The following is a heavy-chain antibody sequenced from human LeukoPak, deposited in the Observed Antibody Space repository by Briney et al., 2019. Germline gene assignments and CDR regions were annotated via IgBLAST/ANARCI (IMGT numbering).Heavy chain of an antibody. CDR2: IWYDGSNK. V-gene: IGHV3-33*01. CDR3: ARVARIAAAGYFDY. CDR1: GFTFSSYG. D-gene: IGHD6-13*01. J-gene: IGHJ4*02. Sequence: GRSLRLSCAASGFTFSSYGMHWVRQAPGKELEWVAVIWYDGSNKYYADSVKGRFTISRDNSKNTLYLQMNSLRAEDTAVYYCARVARIAAAGYFDYWGQGTLVTVSS.